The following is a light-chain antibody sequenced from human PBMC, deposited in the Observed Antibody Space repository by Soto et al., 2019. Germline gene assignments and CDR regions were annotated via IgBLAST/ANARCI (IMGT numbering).Light chain of an antibody. J-gene: IGKJ4*01. CDR2: AAS. CDR1: QGISSY. V-gene: IGKV1-27*01. Sequence: IQLTQSPSSLSASVGDRVTITCRGSQGISSYLAWYQQKPGKAPKLLIYAASTLQLGVPSRFSGSGSGPDFTLTISSLQPADVATYYCQQYDHAPLTFGGGTKVDI. CDR3: QQYDHAPLT.